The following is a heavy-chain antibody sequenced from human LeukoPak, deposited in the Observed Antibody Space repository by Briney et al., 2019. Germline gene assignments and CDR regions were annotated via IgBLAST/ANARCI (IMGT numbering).Heavy chain of an antibody. CDR1: GGSINSNNYY. Sequence: SETLSLTCTVSGGSINSNNYYWGWVRQPPGKGLEWIGSIYSSGSAYYNPSLKSRVTISVDTSKSQFSLRLSSVTAADTAVCYCQSRYLEWLLEYWGQGTLVTVSS. J-gene: IGHJ4*02. CDR2: IYSSGSA. D-gene: IGHD3-3*01. V-gene: IGHV4-39*01. CDR3: QSRYLEWLLEY.